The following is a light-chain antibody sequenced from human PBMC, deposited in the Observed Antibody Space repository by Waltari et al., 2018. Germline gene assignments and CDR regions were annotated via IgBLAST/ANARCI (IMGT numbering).Light chain of an antibody. CDR2: YDI. Sequence: QSALTQPASVSGSPGRSITISCIGGGRFLSWYQQHPGKVPKLMIYYDIRRPSGVSNRFSASKSDNTASLTISGLQADDEAVYYCSSFVGGTTYLLIGGGTRLTVL. V-gene: IGLV2-23*01. CDR1: GRF. J-gene: IGLJ2*01. CDR3: SSFVGGTTYLL.